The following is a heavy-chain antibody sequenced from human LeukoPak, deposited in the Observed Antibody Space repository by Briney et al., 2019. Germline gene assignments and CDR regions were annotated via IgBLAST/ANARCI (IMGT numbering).Heavy chain of an antibody. Sequence: GASVTASFKASGYTFTVYYMHWVRQAPGQGLEWMGWINPNSGGTNYAQKFQGRVTMTRDTSISTAYMELSRLRSDDTAVYYCARDPGIPSDAFDIWGQGTMVTVSS. CDR2: INPNSGGT. D-gene: IGHD1-14*01. CDR3: ARDPGIPSDAFDI. J-gene: IGHJ3*02. V-gene: IGHV1-2*02. CDR1: GYTFTVYY.